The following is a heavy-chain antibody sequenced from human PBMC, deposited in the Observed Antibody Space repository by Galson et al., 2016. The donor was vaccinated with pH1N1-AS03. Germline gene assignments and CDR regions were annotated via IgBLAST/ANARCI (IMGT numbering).Heavy chain of an antibody. CDR1: GLSVAKNY. Sequence: SLRLSCAVSGLSVAKNYMSWVRQAPGKGLEWVSSIYTGGDTFYTDSVRGRFNISRDDSKNTLYLQMNSLSAADTAMYYCARVDSSTYSDGWVPFDYWGQGTLVTVSS. CDR2: IYTGGDT. CDR3: ARVDSSTYSDGWVPFDY. J-gene: IGHJ4*02. D-gene: IGHD5-24*01. V-gene: IGHV3-53*01.